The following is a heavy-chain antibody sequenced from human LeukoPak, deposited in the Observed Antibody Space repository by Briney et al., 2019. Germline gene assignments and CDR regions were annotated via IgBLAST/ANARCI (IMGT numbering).Heavy chain of an antibody. D-gene: IGHD1-26*01. CDR2: IRQDGSEK. Sequence: GGSLRLSCAASGFTFSSYWMTWVRQAPGKGLEWVANIRQDGSEKYYVDSVKGRFTISRDNAKNSLYLQMNSLGPEDTAVYYCARDPYSGNYGNYYYYYMDVWGKRTTVTISS. V-gene: IGHV3-7*01. CDR1: GFTFSSYW. CDR3: ARDPYSGNYGNYYYYYMDV. J-gene: IGHJ6*03.